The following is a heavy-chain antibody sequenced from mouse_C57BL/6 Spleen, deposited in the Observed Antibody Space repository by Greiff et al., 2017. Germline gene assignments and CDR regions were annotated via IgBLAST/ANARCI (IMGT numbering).Heavy chain of an antibody. CDR3: ARAVYFDY. CDR1: GFSLTSYG. Sequence: QVQLQQSGPGLVQPSQSLSITCTVSGFSLTSYGVHWVRPSPGKGLEWLGVIWSGGSTDYNAAFISRLSISKDNSKSQVFFKMNSLQADDTAIYYCARAVYFDYWGQGTTLTVSS. CDR2: IWSGGST. J-gene: IGHJ2*01. D-gene: IGHD3-3*01. V-gene: IGHV2-2*01.